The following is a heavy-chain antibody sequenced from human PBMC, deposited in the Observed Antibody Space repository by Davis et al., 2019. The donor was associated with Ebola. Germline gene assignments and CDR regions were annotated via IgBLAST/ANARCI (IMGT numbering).Heavy chain of an antibody. J-gene: IGHJ4*02. CDR1: GGTFSNYA. CDR2: IIPVFGKP. D-gene: IGHD3-10*01. CDR3: TRVTLGMVQGVIISDAGPFDY. V-gene: IGHV1-69*13. Sequence: SVKVSCKASGGTFSNYAISWVRQAPGQGLEWMGGIIPVFGKPKYGQNFQGRVTITADASTSTAYMELSSLRSEDTAVYFCTRVTLGMVQGVIISDAGPFDYWGQGTLITVSS.